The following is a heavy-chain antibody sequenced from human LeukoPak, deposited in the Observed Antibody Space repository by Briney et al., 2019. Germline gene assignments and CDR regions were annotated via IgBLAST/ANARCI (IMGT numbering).Heavy chain of an antibody. V-gene: IGHV3-66*01. CDR1: GFTVSSNY. D-gene: IGHD3-9*01. CDR2: IYSGGST. Sequence: GGSLRLSCAASGFTVSSNYMSWVRQAPGKGLEWVSVIYSGGSTYYADSVKGRFTISRDNSKNTLYLQMNSLRAEDTAVYYCARDEYDILTGYPGAYWGQGTLVTVSS. CDR3: ARDEYDILTGYPGAY. J-gene: IGHJ4*02.